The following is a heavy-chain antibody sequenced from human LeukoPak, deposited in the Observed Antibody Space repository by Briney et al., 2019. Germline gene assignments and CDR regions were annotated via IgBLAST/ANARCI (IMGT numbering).Heavy chain of an antibody. J-gene: IGHJ4*02. D-gene: IGHD5-18*01. CDR1: GYTSTSYG. CDR2: ISAYNGNT. Sequence: ASVKVSCKASGYTSTSYGISWVRQAPGQGLEWMGWISAYNGNTNYAQKLQGRVTMTTDTSTSTVYMELSSLRSEDTAVYYCAREEYSYGYYFDYWGQGTLVTVSS. V-gene: IGHV1-18*01. CDR3: AREEYSYGYYFDY.